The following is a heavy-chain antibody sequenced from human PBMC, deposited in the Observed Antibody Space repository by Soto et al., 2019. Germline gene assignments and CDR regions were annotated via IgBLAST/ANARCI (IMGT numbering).Heavy chain of an antibody. Sequence: GESLKISCKGSGYSFTSYWIGWVRQMPGKGLEWMGIIYPGDSDTRYSPSFQGQVTISANKSIRTAYQQWSSLKASDTAMYYCARLDYYDSSGYYPDAFDIWGQGTMVTVSS. CDR2: IYPGDSDT. D-gene: IGHD3-22*01. CDR3: ARLDYYDSSGYYPDAFDI. J-gene: IGHJ3*02. V-gene: IGHV5-51*01. CDR1: GYSFTSYW.